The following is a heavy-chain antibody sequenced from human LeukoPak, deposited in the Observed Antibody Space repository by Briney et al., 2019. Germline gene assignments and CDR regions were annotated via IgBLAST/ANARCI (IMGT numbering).Heavy chain of an antibody. CDR3: ASLNSWQLRDY. Sequence: GGSLRLSCAASGFTFSSYWMHWVRQAPGKGLVWVSRINTDGSSTSYADSVKGRFTISRDNAKNTLYLQMNSLRAEDTAVYYCASLNSWQLRDYWGQGTLVTVSS. V-gene: IGHV3-74*01. CDR2: INTDGSST. J-gene: IGHJ4*02. D-gene: IGHD4-23*01. CDR1: GFTFSSYW.